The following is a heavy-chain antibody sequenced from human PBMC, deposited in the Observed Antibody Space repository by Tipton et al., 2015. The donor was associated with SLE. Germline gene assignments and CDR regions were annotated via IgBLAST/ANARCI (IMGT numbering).Heavy chain of an antibody. Sequence: TLSLTFTVSGDSISSYYWGWIRQPPGKGLEWIGHIYHTGSTYYNPSLKGRVTISGDTSKNQFFLRLNSVTTADTTVYYCARVNYGDYFDFWGQGTLVTVSS. J-gene: IGHJ4*02. V-gene: IGHV4-59*01. CDR3: ARVNYGDYFDF. CDR2: IYHTGST. D-gene: IGHD4-17*01. CDR1: GDSISSYY.